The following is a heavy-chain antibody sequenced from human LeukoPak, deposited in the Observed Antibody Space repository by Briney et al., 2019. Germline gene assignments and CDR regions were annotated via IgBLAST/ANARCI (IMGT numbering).Heavy chain of an antibody. CDR3: AKDRGRYYDSSGFYWGYYFDS. V-gene: IGHV3-23*01. CDR1: GFTFSTYA. D-gene: IGHD3-22*01. J-gene: IGHJ4*02. CDR2: ISGTGGST. Sequence: GGSLRLSCAASGFTFSTYAVNRVRQAPGKELEWVSTISGTGGSTYYADSVKGRFTISRDNSKNTLYLQMSSLRAEDTAVYYCAKDRGRYYDSSGFYWGYYFDSWGQGILGTVST.